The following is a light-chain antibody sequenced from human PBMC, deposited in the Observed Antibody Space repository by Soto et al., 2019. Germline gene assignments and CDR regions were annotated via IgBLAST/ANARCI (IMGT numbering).Light chain of an antibody. CDR3: CSYAGSYTHWV. CDR2: DVS. J-gene: IGLJ3*02. CDR1: SSDVGGYNY. V-gene: IGLV2-11*01. Sequence: QSAQTQPRSVSGSPGQSVTISCTGTSSDVGGYNYVSWYQQHPGKAPKLMIYDVSKRPSGVPDRFSGSKSGNTASLTISGLQAEDEADYYCCSYAGSYTHWVFGGGTKLTVL.